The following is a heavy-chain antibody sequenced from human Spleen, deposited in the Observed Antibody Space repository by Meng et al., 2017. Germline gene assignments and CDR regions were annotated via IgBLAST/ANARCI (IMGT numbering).Heavy chain of an antibody. Sequence: SETLSLTCSVSGASISSGTYYWTWIRQLPGKGLEWIGYIYYSGTPYYNPSLKSRITISEDTTKSQFSLNLRSVTAADTAVYYCARGGYCSGRTCYSHAFDIWGQGTMVT. V-gene: IGHV4-31*03. CDR3: ARGGYCSGRTCYSHAFDI. CDR2: IYYSGTP. CDR1: GASISSGTYY. D-gene: IGHD2-15*01. J-gene: IGHJ3*02.